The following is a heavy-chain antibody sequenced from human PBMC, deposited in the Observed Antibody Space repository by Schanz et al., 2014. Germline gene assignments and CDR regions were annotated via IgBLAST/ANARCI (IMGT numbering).Heavy chain of an antibody. V-gene: IGHV3-33*08. D-gene: IGHD2-21*01. CDR1: GFTLSSYG. J-gene: IGHJ3*02. Sequence: QVHLLESGGGVVQPGRSLRLSCAASGFTLSSYGMHWVRQAPGKGLEWVAFINSDGTKRFYADSVKSRFTISRDNSRNTLYLQMNSLRAEDTAVYYCARDGYSVVVISPTESFDIWGQGTMVTVSP. CDR2: INSDGTKR. CDR3: ARDGYSVVVISPTESFDI.